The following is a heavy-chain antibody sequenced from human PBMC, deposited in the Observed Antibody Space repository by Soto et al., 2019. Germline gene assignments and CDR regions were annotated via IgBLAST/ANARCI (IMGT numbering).Heavy chain of an antibody. J-gene: IGHJ4*01. Sequence: PGGSLRLSCAASGFNFRSYAMSWVRRAPGKGLEWVSAISGSGGTSYFADSVRGRFTISRDNSKNTLYLQLSSLRVEDTAEYFCATGRGSSWTIDYWGHGTLVTVSS. D-gene: IGHD6-13*01. CDR2: ISGSGGTS. CDR1: GFNFRSYA. CDR3: ATGRGSSWTIDY. V-gene: IGHV3-23*01.